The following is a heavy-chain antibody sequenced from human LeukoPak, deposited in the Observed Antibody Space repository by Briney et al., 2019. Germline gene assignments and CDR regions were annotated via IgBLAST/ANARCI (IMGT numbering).Heavy chain of an antibody. CDR3: ARAAWYCSSTSCYNRTNYYYYYGMDV. CDR1: GGTFSSYA. CDR2: IIPIFGTA. J-gene: IGHJ6*02. V-gene: IGHV1-69*13. D-gene: IGHD2-2*02. Sequence: SVKVSCKASGGTFSSYAISWVRQAPGQGLEWMGGIIPIFGTANYAQKFQGRVTITADESTSTAYMELSSLRSEDTAVYYCARAAWYCSSTSCYNRTNYYYYYGMDVWGQGTTVTVSS.